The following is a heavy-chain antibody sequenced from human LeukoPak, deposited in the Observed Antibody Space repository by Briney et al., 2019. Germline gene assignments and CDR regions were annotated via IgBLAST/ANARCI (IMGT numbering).Heavy chain of an antibody. J-gene: IGHJ6*03. CDR3: ARGRSYGYYYYYYMDV. V-gene: IGHV4-34*01. Sequence: ETLSLTCAVYVGASSGYYWSWVRPPPGKGLEWVGEINHSGSTNYNPSLKSRVTISVDTSKNQFSLKLSSVTAADTAVYYCARGRSYGYYYYYYMDVWGKGTTVTVSS. CDR2: INHSGST. D-gene: IGHD5-18*01. CDR1: VGASSGYY.